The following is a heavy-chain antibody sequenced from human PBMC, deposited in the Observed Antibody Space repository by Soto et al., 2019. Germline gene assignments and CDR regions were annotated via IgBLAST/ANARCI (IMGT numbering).Heavy chain of an antibody. CDR3: AKDLGHCSSTSCSDY. D-gene: IGHD2-2*01. CDR1: GFTFSSYG. Sequence: LRLSCAASGFTFSSYGMHWVRQAPGKGLEWVAVISYDGSNKYYADSVKGRFTISRDNSKNTLYLQMNSLRAEDTAVYYCAKDLGHCSSTSCSDYWGQGTLVTVSS. J-gene: IGHJ4*02. CDR2: ISYDGSNK. V-gene: IGHV3-30*18.